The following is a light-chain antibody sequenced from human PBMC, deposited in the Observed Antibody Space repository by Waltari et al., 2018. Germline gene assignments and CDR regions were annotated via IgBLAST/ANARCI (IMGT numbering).Light chain of an antibody. CDR3: QQYYSRRT. J-gene: IGKJ1*01. CDR1: LSLLYTSTGNNY. Sequence: DIVITQSPDSLAVSLGERVTLTCKSSLSLLYTSTGNNYLPWYQQNPRQPPKLLFYWASTRHAGVPDRFSGSGYATDFTLTSSSLQAEDVAVYYCQQYYSRRTFGQGTRVEIK. V-gene: IGKV4-1*01. CDR2: WAS.